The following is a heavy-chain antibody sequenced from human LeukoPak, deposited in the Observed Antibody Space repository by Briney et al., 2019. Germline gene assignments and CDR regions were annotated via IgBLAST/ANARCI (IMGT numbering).Heavy chain of an antibody. CDR2: ISSTSSYK. J-gene: IGHJ4*03. V-gene: IGHV3-21*01. Sequence: GGSLRLSCAASGFSFSSYTMSWVRQAPGKGLEWVSCISSTSSYKYYADSMKGRVTIPRDNAKNSLHLQINSLRAEDTAVYYCARETTTIFGVVPYYFDYWGQGTTVTVSS. D-gene: IGHD3-3*01. CDR1: GFSFSSYT. CDR3: ARETTTIFGVVPYYFDY.